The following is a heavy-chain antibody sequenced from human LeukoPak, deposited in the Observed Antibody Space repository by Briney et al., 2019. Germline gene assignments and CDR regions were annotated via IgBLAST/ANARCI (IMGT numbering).Heavy chain of an antibody. V-gene: IGHV3-15*01. CDR3: TTGPVTTEFDY. J-gene: IGHJ4*02. CDR2: IKSKTDGGTT. D-gene: IGHD4-17*01. Sequence: GGSLRLSCAASGFTFSNAWLSWVRQAPGKGLEWVGRIKSKTDGGTTDYAAPVKGRFTISRDDSKNTLYLQMNSLKTEDTAVYYRTTGPVTTEFDYWGQGTLVTVSS. CDR1: GFTFSNAW.